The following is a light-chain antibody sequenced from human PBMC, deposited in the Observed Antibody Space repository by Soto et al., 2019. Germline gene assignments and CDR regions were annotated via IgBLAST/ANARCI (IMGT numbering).Light chain of an antibody. J-gene: IGKJ1*01. Sequence: EIVLMQSPGPLSLSPGERATLSCRASQSVSGSYLARFQQKPGQAPRLLIYDASTRATGVPARFSGSGSGTNFSLTISRRGPEDSAVYYCQHYSSSPWTFGQGTKVEIK. CDR2: DAS. CDR3: QHYSSSPWT. V-gene: IGKV3-20*01. CDR1: QSVSGSY.